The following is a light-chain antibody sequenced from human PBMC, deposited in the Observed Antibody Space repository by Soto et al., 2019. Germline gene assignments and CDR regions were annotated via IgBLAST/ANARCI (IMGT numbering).Light chain of an antibody. Sequence: DIQLTQSPSFLSASVGDRVTITCRASQDISSYLAWYQQKPGKAPKLLIYAASTLQSGVPSRFSGSGSGTEFTLTISSLQPEDFATYHCQQLDSFTFGGGTKVEIK. V-gene: IGKV1-9*01. CDR1: QDISSY. J-gene: IGKJ4*01. CDR3: QQLDSFT. CDR2: AAS.